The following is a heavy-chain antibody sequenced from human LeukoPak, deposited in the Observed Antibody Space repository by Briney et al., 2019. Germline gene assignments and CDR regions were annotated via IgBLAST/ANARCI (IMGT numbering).Heavy chain of an antibody. Sequence: ASVKVPCKASGGTFSSYAISWVRQAPGQGLEWMGGIIPIFGTANYAQKFQGRVTITADESTSTAYMELSSLRSEDTAVYYCARDGREYDILTGYSYYYYGMDVWGKGTTVTVSS. V-gene: IGHV1-69*13. CDR2: IIPIFGTA. J-gene: IGHJ6*04. D-gene: IGHD3-9*01. CDR1: GGTFSSYA. CDR3: ARDGREYDILTGYSYYYYGMDV.